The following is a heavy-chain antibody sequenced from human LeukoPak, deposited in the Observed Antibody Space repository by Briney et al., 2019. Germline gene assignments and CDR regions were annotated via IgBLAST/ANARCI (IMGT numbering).Heavy chain of an antibody. V-gene: IGHV3-23*01. D-gene: IGHD2-2*02. CDR1: GFTFSSYA. CDR2: ISGSGGST. J-gene: IGHJ4*02. Sequence: GGSLRPSCAASGFTFSSYAMSWVRQAPGKGLEWVSAISGSGGSTYYADSVKGRFTISRDNSKNTLYLQMNSLRAEDTAVYYCAKDLSRRGSLDIVVVPAAIGIFFDYWGQGTLVTVSS. CDR3: AKDLSRRGSLDIVVVPAAIGIFFDY.